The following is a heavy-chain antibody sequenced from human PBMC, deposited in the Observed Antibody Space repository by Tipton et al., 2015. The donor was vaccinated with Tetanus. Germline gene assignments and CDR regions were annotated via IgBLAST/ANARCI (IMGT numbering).Heavy chain of an antibody. D-gene: IGHD3-9*01. J-gene: IGHJ4*02. CDR1: GYVFTTYG. Sequence: QLVQSGTEVKKPGASVKVSCKASGYVFTTYGISWVRQAPGQGLEWMGWISGYNGNTRYAENFEGRLTITTDTSTSTAYMELRSLTSDDTAVYYCAKDRGILRYFDTFDYWGQGTLVTVSS. CDR2: ISGYNGNT. V-gene: IGHV1-18*01. CDR3: AKDRGILRYFDTFDY.